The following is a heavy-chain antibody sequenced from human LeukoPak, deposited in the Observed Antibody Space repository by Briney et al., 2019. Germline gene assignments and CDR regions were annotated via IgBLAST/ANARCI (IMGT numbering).Heavy chain of an antibody. CDR3: ARSCSSTSCTPSGYYYYMDV. CDR1: GYTFTGYY. V-gene: IGHV1-2*02. CDR2: INPNSGGT. D-gene: IGHD2-2*01. Sequence: ASVKVSCKASGYTFTGYYMHWVRQAPGQGLEWMGWINPNSGGTNYAQKFQGRVTTTRDTSISTAYMELSRLRSDDTAAYYCARSCSSTSCTPSGYYYYMDVWGKGTTVTVSS. J-gene: IGHJ6*03.